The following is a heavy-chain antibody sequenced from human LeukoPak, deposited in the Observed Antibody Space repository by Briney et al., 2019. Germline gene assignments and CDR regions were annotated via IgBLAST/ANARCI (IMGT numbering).Heavy chain of an antibody. CDR2: IYYSGST. J-gene: IGHJ4*02. V-gene: IGHV4-59*08. Sequence: PSETLSLTCTVSGGSISSYYWSWIRQPPGKGLEWIGYIYYSGSTNYNPSLKSRVTISVDTSKNQFSLKLSSVTAADTAVYYCARHLYGDPYYSDYWGQGTLVTVPS. CDR1: GGSISSYY. D-gene: IGHD4-17*01. CDR3: ARHLYGDPYYSDY.